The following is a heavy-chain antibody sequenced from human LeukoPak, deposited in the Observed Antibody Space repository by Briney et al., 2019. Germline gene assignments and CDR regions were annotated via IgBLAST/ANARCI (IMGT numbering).Heavy chain of an antibody. CDR1: GGSISSYY. CDR2: IYYSGST. D-gene: IGHD2/OR15-2a*01. CDR3: ARDLSGKDDY. V-gene: IGHV4-59*01. Sequence: PSETLSLTCTVSGGSISSYYWSWIRQPPGKGLEWIGYIYYSGSTNYNPSLKSRVAISVDTSKNQFSLKLSSVTAADTAVYYCARDLSGKDDYWGQGTLVTVSS. J-gene: IGHJ4*02.